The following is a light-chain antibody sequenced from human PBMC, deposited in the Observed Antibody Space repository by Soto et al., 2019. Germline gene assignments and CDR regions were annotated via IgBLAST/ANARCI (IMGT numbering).Light chain of an antibody. CDR3: MQALQTPWT. Sequence: DIVMTQSPLSLPVTPGEPASISCRSSQSLLHSNGYNYLDWYLQKPGQSPQLLIYLGSNRASGVPDRVSGSGSRTDFTLKISRVEAEDVGVYYCMQALQTPWTFGQGTKVEIK. J-gene: IGKJ1*01. CDR1: QSLLHSNGYNY. CDR2: LGS. V-gene: IGKV2-28*01.